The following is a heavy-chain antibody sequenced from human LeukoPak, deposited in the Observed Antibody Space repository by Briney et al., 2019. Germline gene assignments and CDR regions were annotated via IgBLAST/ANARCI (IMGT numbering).Heavy chain of an antibody. CDR1: GYTFTSFS. J-gene: IGHJ4*02. Sequence: GASVKVSCKASGYTFTSFSITWVRQAPGQGLEWMGWISVYNGDTNYAQKLHGRVTMTTDTPTRTAYMELRSLKSDDTAVYYCARGISLDYPGPVDYWGQGTLVTVSS. D-gene: IGHD4/OR15-4a*01. V-gene: IGHV1-18*01. CDR3: ARGISLDYPGPVDY. CDR2: ISVYNGDT.